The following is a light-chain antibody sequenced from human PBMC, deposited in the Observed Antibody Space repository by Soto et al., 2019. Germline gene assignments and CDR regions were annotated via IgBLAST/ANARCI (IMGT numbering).Light chain of an antibody. Sequence: DIQMTQSPSSLSASVGDRVTITCQASQDISNYLNWYQQKPGKPPNLLIYDASTLKSGVPSRFSGSRSGTNFTFTITSLQPEDIATYYCQQFHNFPPTFGLGTKV. V-gene: IGKV1-33*01. J-gene: IGKJ3*01. CDR1: QDISNY. CDR2: DAS. CDR3: QQFHNFPPT.